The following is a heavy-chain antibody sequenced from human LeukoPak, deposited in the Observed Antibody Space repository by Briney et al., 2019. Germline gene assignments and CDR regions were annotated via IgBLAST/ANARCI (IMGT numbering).Heavy chain of an antibody. CDR2: ISNSGDST. CDR1: GFTFSTYS. D-gene: IGHD6-19*01. V-gene: IGHV3-23*01. CDR3: AKDPLIAVAVFDY. J-gene: IGHJ4*02. Sequence: GGSLRLSCAASGFTFSTYSMNWVRQAPGKGLEWVSGISNSGDSTYYADSVKGRFTISRDNSQNTLYLQMNSLRAEDTAVYYCAKDPLIAVAVFDYWGQGTLVTVSS.